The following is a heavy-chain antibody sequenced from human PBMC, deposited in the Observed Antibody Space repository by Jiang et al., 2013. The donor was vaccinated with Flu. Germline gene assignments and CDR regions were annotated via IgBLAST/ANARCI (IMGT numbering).Heavy chain of an antibody. J-gene: IGHJ6*02. CDR2: FGTA. V-gene: IGHV1-69*01. Sequence: FGTANYAQKFQGRVTITADESTSTAYMELSSLRSEDTAVYYCARAVVSAAAGTGNYYYYGMDVWGQGTTVTVSS. D-gene: IGHD6-13*01. CDR3: ARAVVSAAAGTGNYYYYGMDV.